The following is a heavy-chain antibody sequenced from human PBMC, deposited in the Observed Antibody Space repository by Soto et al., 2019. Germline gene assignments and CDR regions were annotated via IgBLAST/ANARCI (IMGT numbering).Heavy chain of an antibody. CDR2: LYAEGST. D-gene: IGHD1-26*01. CDR3: VRPRPSGENYGMDV. J-gene: IGHJ6*02. Sequence: VQLVESGGGLIQPGGSLRLSCVASGLTVSQNYMAWVRQAPEMGPQWVSVLYAEGSTYYTESVKGRFTISRDPSKNTLFLQMDGLRAEDTAVYYCVRPRPSGENYGMDVWGQGTTVTVS. V-gene: IGHV3-53*01. CDR1: GLTVSQNY.